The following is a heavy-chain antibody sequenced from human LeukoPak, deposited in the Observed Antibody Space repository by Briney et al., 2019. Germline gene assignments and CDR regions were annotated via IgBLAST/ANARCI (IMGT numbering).Heavy chain of an antibody. J-gene: IGHJ5*02. CDR2: INPNSGGT. CDR3: ARGGWSLGYCSSSSCLDWFAP. V-gene: IGHV1-2*02. D-gene: IGHD2-2*01. Sequence: ASVKVSCQATRYTFTDYYMHWVRQAPGQGLEWMGWINPNSGGTNYAQKFQGRVTMTRDTSISTAYMELSRLRSDDTAVYYCARGGWSLGYCSSSSCLDWFAPWGQGTLVTVSS. CDR1: RYTFTDYY.